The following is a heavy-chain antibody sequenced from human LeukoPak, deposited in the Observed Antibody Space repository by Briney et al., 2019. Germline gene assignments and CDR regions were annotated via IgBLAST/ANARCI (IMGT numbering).Heavy chain of an antibody. Sequence: PGGSLRLSCDATGITFSTSAMAWLRQAPGKGLEWVAGISDSGGDTEYADSVKGRFTISRDNSKNTLYLQVNSLRAEDTAVYYCAKYAVAPGGGGDLFDYWGQGTLVTVSP. CDR1: GITFSTSA. V-gene: IGHV3-23*01. J-gene: IGHJ4*02. CDR2: ISDSGGDT. CDR3: AKYAVAPGGGGDLFDY. D-gene: IGHD3-16*01.